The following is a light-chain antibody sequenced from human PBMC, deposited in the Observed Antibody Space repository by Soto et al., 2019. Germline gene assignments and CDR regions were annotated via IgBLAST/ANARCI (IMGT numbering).Light chain of an antibody. CDR1: QSVSST. CDR2: DAS. J-gene: IGKJ4*01. Sequence: EIVMTQSPDTLSVSPGERATLSCRASQSVSSTLAWYQQKPGQAPRLLIYDASTMATGIPARFSGSGSGTEFTLAISSLQSEDFEVYYCQQYDTWPLTVGGGANVEIK. CDR3: QQYDTWPLT. V-gene: IGKV3-15*01.